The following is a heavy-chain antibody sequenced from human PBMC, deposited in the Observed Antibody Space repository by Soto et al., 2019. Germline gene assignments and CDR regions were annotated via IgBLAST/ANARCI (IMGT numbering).Heavy chain of an antibody. V-gene: IGHV4-31*03. Sequence: QVQLQESGPGLVKPSQTLSLTCTVSGGSISSGGYYWSWIRQHPGKGLEWIGYIYYSGSTYYNPSLKSRVTISVDTSKNQFSLKLSSVTAADTAVYYCARDHAVDYYGSGSYYGSGWFDPWGQGTLVTVSS. CDR2: IYYSGST. CDR1: GGSISSGGYY. D-gene: IGHD3-10*01. J-gene: IGHJ5*02. CDR3: ARDHAVDYYGSGSYYGSGWFDP.